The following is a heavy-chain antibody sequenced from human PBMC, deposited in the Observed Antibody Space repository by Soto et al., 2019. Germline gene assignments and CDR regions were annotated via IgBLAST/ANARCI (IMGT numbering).Heavy chain of an antibody. V-gene: IGHV1-69*13. D-gene: IGHD3-22*01. CDR1: GGTFSSYA. CDR3: ARGPSGYYYFDY. J-gene: IGHJ4*02. Sequence: SVKVSCKASGGTFSSYAISWVRQAPGQGLEWMGGIIPISGTANYAQKFQGRVTITADESTSTAYMELSSLRSEDTAVYYCARGPSGYYYFDYWGQGTLVTVSS. CDR2: IIPISGTA.